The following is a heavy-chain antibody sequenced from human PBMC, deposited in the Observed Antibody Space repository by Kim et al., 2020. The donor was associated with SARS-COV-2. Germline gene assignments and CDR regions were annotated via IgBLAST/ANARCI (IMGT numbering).Heavy chain of an antibody. J-gene: IGHJ6*02. D-gene: IGHD1-26*01. CDR3: VKGLGGYYYYGMDV. Sequence: VKGRFAISRDDARNSVYLQMNSLGQEDTALYYCVKGLGGYYYYGMDVWGQGTAVTVSS. V-gene: IGHV3-9*01.